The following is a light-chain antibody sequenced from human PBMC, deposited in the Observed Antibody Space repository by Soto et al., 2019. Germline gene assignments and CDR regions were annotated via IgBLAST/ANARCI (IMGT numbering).Light chain of an antibody. CDR2: LNSDGSH. CDR1: SGHSSYA. J-gene: IGLJ3*02. V-gene: IGLV4-69*01. CDR3: QTWGTGIWV. Sequence: QPVLTQSPSASASLGASVKLTCTLSSGHSSYAIAWHQQQPEKGPRYLMKLNSDGSHSKGDWIPDRFSGSSSGAERYFTISSLQSEDEADYYCQTWGTGIWVFGGGTQLTVL.